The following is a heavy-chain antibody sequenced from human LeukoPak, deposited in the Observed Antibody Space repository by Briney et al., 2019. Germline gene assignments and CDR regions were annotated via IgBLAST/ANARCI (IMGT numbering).Heavy chain of an antibody. CDR1: GYTFTGYS. V-gene: IGHV1-2*02. D-gene: IGHD3-3*01. J-gene: IGHJ4*02. Sequence: GASVKVSCKASGYTFTGYSIHWVRQAPGQGLEWMGWFNPNGGGTNYAQKFQDRVTMTRDTSINTAYMELSRLRFDDTAVYYCARGGGTISGVVDYWGQGTLVTVSS. CDR2: FNPNGGGT. CDR3: ARGGGTISGVVDY.